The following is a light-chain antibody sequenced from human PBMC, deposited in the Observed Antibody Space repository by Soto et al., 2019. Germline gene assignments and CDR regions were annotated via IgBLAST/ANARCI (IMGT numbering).Light chain of an antibody. V-gene: IGKV4-1*01. CDR1: QSVLYSSNNKKY. Sequence: DIVMTQSPDSLAVSLGERATINCKSSQSVLYSSNNKKYLAWYQQKPGQPPKLLIYWASTRESGVPDRFSGSGSATDFTLTISSLQAEDVAVYYCQQYFSSPFTFGPGTKVDIK. J-gene: IGKJ3*01. CDR2: WAS. CDR3: QQYFSSPFT.